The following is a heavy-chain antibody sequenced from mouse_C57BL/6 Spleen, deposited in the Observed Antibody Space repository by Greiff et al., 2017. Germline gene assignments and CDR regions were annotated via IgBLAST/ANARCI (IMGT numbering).Heavy chain of an antibody. D-gene: IGHD1-1*01. J-gene: IGHJ2*01. CDR2: IDPSDSYT. Sequence: QVQLQQSGAELVMPGASVKLSCKASGYTFTSYWMHWVKQRPGQGLEWIGEIDPSDSYTNYNQKFKGKSTLTVDKSSSTAYMQLSSLTSEDSAVYYCAMIYYYGSSYFDYWGQGTTLTVSS. CDR1: GYTFTSYW. CDR3: AMIYYYGSSYFDY. V-gene: IGHV1-69*01.